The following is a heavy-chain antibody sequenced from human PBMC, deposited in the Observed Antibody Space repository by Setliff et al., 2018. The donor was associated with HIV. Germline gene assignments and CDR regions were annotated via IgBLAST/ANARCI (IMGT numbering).Heavy chain of an antibody. CDR1: GYTFTSYD. J-gene: IGHJ3*02. V-gene: IGHV1-8*03. CDR2: MNPNSGNT. CDR3: ARGTRVGANDAFDI. D-gene: IGHD1-26*01. Sequence: ASVKVSCKASGYTFTSYDINWVRQATGQGLEWMGWMNPNSGNTGYAQKFQGRVTITRNTSISTAYMELSSLRSGDTAVYYCARGTRVGANDAFDIWGQGTMVTVSS.